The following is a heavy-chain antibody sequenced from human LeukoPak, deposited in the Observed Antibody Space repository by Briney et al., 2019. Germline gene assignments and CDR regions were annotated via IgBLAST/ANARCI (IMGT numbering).Heavy chain of an antibody. CDR1: GYTFSSYS. Sequence: GGSLRLSCAASGYTFSSYSMNWVRQAPGKGLEWVSSISSSSSYIYYADSVKGRFTISRDNAKNSLYLQMNSLRAEDTAVYYCARVGGIAVAEYYYYYMDVWGKGTTATVSS. CDR2: ISSSSSYI. V-gene: IGHV3-21*01. CDR3: ARVGGIAVAEYYYYYMDV. J-gene: IGHJ6*03. D-gene: IGHD6-19*01.